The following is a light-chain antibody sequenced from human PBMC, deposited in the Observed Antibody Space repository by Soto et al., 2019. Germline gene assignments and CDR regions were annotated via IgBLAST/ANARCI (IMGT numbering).Light chain of an antibody. V-gene: IGKV1-39*01. J-gene: IGKJ1*01. Sequence: DIQMTQSPSSLSASVGDRVTITCRASQTIGIYLNWYQQKPGKAPKLLIYAASSLQSGVPSRFNGGGSGTDFTLTITSLQPEDFSTYYCQKSYSAPGTVGRGTKVDIK. CDR1: QTIGIY. CDR3: QKSYSAPGT. CDR2: AAS.